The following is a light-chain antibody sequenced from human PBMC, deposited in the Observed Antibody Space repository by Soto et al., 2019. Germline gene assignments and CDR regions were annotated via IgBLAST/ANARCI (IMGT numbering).Light chain of an antibody. J-gene: IGLJ1*01. CDR2: GNN. CDR3: AAWDDRLNGPV. CDR1: SSNIGGNT. Sequence: QSALTQPPSASGTPGQRVTISCSGSSSNIGGNTVNWYQQLPGTAPKLLIYGNNQRPSGVPDRFSGSKPATSASLAISGLQSEDEADYYCAAWDDRLNGPVFGTGTKVTVL. V-gene: IGLV1-44*01.